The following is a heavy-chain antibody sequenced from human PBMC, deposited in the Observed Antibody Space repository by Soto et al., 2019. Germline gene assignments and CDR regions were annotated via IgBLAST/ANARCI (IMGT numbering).Heavy chain of an antibody. CDR1: GGSISSSSYY. CDR3: ARHRVQLERRSWFDP. Sequence: SETLSLTCTVSGGSISSSSYYWGWIRQPPGKGLEWIGSIYYSGSTYYNPSLKSRVTISVDTSKNQFSLKLSSVTAADTAVYYCARHRVQLERRSWFDPWGQGTLVTVSS. J-gene: IGHJ5*02. CDR2: IYYSGST. V-gene: IGHV4-39*01. D-gene: IGHD1-1*01.